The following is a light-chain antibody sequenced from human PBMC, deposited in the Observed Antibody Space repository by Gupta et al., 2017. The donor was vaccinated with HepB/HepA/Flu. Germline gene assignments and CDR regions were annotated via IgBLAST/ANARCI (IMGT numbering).Light chain of an antibody. CDR3: QVSDRSSDNHVV. CDR1: NIAIKS. Sequence: LTQPPAVSVAAAQTTSITCGGDNIAIKSVDWYQQKPGQDPALVVYYDADRPSGSPERFSASNSGDTATLTISRVDAGEEAAYYCQVSDRSSDNHVVFGGGTKVTVL. V-gene: IGLV3-21*02. J-gene: IGLJ2*01. CDR2: YDA.